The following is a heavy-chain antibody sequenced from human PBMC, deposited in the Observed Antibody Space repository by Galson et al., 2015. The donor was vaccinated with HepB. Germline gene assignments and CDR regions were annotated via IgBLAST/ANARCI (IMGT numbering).Heavy chain of an antibody. CDR3: ARDGRGSIPFDY. CDR2: IKQDGSEK. CDR1: GFNFGTYW. V-gene: IGHV3-7*01. Sequence: SLRLSCAASGFNFGTYWMTWVRQAPGKGLERVANIKQDGSEKLYVGSVKGRFTISRDNAKNSLYLQMNSLRDEDTAVYYCARDGRGSIPFDYWGQGALVSVSS. D-gene: IGHD3-10*01. J-gene: IGHJ4*02.